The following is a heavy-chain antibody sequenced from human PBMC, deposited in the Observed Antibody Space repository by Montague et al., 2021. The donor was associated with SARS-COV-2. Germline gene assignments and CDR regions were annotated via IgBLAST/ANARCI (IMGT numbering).Heavy chain of an antibody. D-gene: IGHD6-13*01. V-gene: IGHV4-59*01. CDR3: ARAPIYRSSWYAYFDY. CDR1: GDSMTNYY. J-gene: IGHJ4*02. CDR2: FNYSGST. Sequence: SETLSLTCTVSGDSMTNYYWSWIRQPPGKGLEWVGYFNYSGSTHYNPSLQSRVTLSRDTSKNQFSLRLTSVTAADTAMYFCARAPIYRSSWYAYFDYWGQGTLVTVSS.